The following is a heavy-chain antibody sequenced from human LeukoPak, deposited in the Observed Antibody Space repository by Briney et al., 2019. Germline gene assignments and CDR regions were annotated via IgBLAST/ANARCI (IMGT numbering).Heavy chain of an antibody. D-gene: IGHD3-22*01. CDR2: INHSGNT. CDR3: ARDLDSSGYYFDY. V-gene: IGHV4-34*01. J-gene: IGHJ4*02. Sequence: PSETLSLTCAVYGGSFSGYYWSWIRHPPGKGLEGIGEINHSGNTNYNPSLKSRVTISVDTSKNQFSLKLSSVTAADTAVYYCARDLDSSGYYFDYWGQGTLVTVSS. CDR1: GGSFSGYY.